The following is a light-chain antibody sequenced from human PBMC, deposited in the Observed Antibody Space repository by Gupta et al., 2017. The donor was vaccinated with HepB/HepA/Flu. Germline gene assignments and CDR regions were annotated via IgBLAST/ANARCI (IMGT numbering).Light chain of an antibody. Sequence: EIVLTQSPATLSVSPGERATLSCRASQSVRIFLDWYQQKPGQAPRLLISDAPHIDTRIPARFSGNGYRKHLTLTISSPERVNFALHNSLQRSNWPPLTFGGGTKVEIK. J-gene: IGKJ4*01. CDR2: DAP. V-gene: IGKV3-11*01. CDR3: LQRSNWPPLT. CDR1: QSVRIF.